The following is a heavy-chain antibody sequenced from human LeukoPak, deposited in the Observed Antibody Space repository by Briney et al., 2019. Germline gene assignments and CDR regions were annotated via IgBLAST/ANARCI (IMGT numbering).Heavy chain of an antibody. CDR1: GFTFSSYT. J-gene: IGHJ4*02. V-gene: IGHV3-21*01. Sequence: GGSLRLSCVASGFTFSSYTMNWVRQAPGKGLEWVSAISGSSDHIHYADSMKGRFTISRDNAKNSLYLQMNSLTAEDTAVYYFASRGADSGYDGDSAADYWGQGTLVTVSS. D-gene: IGHD5-12*01. CDR2: ISGSSDHI. CDR3: ASRGADSGYDGDSAADY.